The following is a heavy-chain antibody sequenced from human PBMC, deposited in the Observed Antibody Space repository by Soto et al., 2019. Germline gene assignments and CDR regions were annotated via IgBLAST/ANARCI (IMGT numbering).Heavy chain of an antibody. CDR1: GGSISSYY. CDR3: ARDQRKYNPSFYHYYAMDL. CDR2: IYYSGST. J-gene: IGHJ6*02. V-gene: IGHV4-59*01. Sequence: SETLSLTCTVSGGSISSYYWSWIRQPPRKGLEWIGYIYYSGSTNYNPSLKSRVTISVDTSKNQFSLKLSSVKSDDTAIYYCARDQRKYNPSFYHYYAMDLWGQGTTVTVSS. D-gene: IGHD1-1*01.